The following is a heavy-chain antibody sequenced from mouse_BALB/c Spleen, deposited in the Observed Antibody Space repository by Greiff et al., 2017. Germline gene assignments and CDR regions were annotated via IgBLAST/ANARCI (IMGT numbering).Heavy chain of an antibody. CDR3: ARGYYYAMDY. J-gene: IGHJ4*01. Sequence: VQLQQSGAELVKPGASVKLSCTASGFNIKDTYMHWVKQRPEQGLEWIGRIDPANGNTKYDPKFQGKATITADTSSNTAYLQLSSLTSEDTAVYDCARGYYYAMDYWGQGTSVTVSS. CDR2: IDPANGNT. CDR1: GFNIKDTY. V-gene: IGHV14-3*02. D-gene: IGHD3-1*01.